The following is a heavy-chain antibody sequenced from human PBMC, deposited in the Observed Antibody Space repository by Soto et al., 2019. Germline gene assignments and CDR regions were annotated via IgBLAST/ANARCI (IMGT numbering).Heavy chain of an antibody. D-gene: IGHD5-18*01. CDR2: FIAMLGTP. J-gene: IGHJ4*02. CDR3: ARGAMANFDY. CDR1: GGTFGSQC. V-gene: IGHV1-69*13. Sequence: SVKVSCKASGGTFGSQCIAWVRQAPGQGLEWMGGFIAMLGTPTYAKKVQGRATITADESLTSSYLELRSLRSEDTAVYFCARGAMANFDYWGQGTVVTVSS.